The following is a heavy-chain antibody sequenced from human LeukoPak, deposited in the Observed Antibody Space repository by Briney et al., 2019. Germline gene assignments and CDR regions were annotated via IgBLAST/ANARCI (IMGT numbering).Heavy chain of an antibody. CDR3: ARDNLTPNYYDSSGYYWWRKTDYYYYYMDV. D-gene: IGHD3-22*01. J-gene: IGHJ6*03. V-gene: IGHV1-46*01. Sequence: ASVKVSCKASGYTFTSYYMHWVRQAPGQGLEWMGRINPSGGSTSYAQKFQGRVTMTRDMSTTTDYMELSSLRSEDTAVYYCARDNLTPNYYDSSGYYWWRKTDYYYYYMDVWGKGTTVTVSS. CDR2: INPSGGST. CDR1: GYTFTSYY.